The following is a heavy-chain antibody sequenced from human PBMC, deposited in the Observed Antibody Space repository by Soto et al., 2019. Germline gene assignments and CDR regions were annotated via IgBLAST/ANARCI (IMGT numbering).Heavy chain of an antibody. Sequence: SVKVSCKASGYTFTSYGISWVRQAPGQGLEWMGRIIPILGIANYAQKFQGRVTITADKSTSTAYMELRSLRSDDTAVYYCAREPNYFDYWGQGTLVTVSS. CDR3: AREPNYFDY. V-gene: IGHV1-69*04. CDR1: GYTFTSYG. J-gene: IGHJ4*02. CDR2: IIPILGIA.